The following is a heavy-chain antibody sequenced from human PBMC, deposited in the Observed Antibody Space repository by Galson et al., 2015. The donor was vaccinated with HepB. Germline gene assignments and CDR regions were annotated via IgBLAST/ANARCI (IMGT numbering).Heavy chain of an antibody. CDR3: ATYFSGYSYGYKWYFDL. D-gene: IGHD5-18*01. J-gene: IGHJ2*01. CDR2: IKSKPDGGTV. CDR1: GFIFSNAW. Sequence: SLRLSCAASGFIFSNAWMSWVRQAPGKGLEWVGRIKSKPDGGTVDYAAPVKGRFIISRDDSTNTLYLQMNSLKTEDTAVYYCATYFSGYSYGYKWYFDLWGRGTLVTVSS. V-gene: IGHV3-15*01.